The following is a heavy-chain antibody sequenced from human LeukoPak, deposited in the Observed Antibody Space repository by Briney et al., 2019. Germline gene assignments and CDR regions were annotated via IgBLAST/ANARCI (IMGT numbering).Heavy chain of an antibody. D-gene: IGHD5-24*01. CDR3: AGDYNSLTGLNY. CDR1: GFTFSDSA. Sequence: GGSLRLSCAASGFTFSDSAMHWVRQASGKGQEWLGRIRTQANNDATAYGGSVKGRFIISRDDSRNTAYLQMNSLKTEDTAVYYCAGDYNSLTGLNYWGQGTLVTVSS. CDR2: IRTQANNDAT. V-gene: IGHV3-73*01. J-gene: IGHJ4*02.